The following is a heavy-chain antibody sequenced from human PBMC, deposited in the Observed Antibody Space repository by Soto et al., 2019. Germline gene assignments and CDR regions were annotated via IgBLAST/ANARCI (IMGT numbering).Heavy chain of an antibody. CDR1: GYTFTSYY. J-gene: IGHJ4*02. CDR2: INPSGGST. Sequence: ASVKVSCKASGYTFTSYYMHWVRQAPGQGLEWMGIINPSGGSTSYAQKFQGRVTMTRDTSTSTVYMELSSLRSEDTAVYYCARGRSRWLQFYYFDYWGQGTLVTVSS. CDR3: ARGRSRWLQFYYFDY. V-gene: IGHV1-46*01. D-gene: IGHD5-12*01.